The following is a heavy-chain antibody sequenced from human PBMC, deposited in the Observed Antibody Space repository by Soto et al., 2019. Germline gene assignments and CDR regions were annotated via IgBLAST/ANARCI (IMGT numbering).Heavy chain of an antibody. CDR1: GYSFTSYW. D-gene: IGHD6-19*01. V-gene: IGHV5-51*01. CDR3: ARLYIYSSGWPYYFDY. CDR2: IYPGDSDT. J-gene: IGHJ4*02. Sequence: GESLKISCKGSGYSFTSYWIGWVRQMPGKGLEWMGIIYPGDSDTRYSSSFQGQVTISADKSISTAYLQWSTLKASDTAMYYCARLYIYSSGWPYYFDYWGQGTLVTVSS.